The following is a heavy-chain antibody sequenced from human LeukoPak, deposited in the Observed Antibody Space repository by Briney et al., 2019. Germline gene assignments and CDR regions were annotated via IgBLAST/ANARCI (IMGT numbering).Heavy chain of an antibody. CDR3: ARDSGITIFAPWFDP. D-gene: IGHD3-3*01. CDR1: GYTFTGYC. CDR2: INPNSGGT. V-gene: IGHV1-2*02. Sequence: ASVKVSCKASGYTFTGYCMHWVRQAPGQGLEWMGWINPNSGGTNYAQKFQGRVTMTRDTSISTAYMELSRLRSDDTAVYYCARDSGITIFAPWFDPWGQGTLVTVSS. J-gene: IGHJ5*02.